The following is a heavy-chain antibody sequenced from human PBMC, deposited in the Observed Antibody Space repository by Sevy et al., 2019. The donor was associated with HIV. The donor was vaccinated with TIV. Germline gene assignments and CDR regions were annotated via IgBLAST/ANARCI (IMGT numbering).Heavy chain of an antibody. CDR1: GFSFSANW. CDR2: IKADGSDK. CDR3: AHETFGRFES. V-gene: IGHV3-7*01. Sequence: GGSLRLSCAASGFSFSANWMNWVRQAPGKGLEWVANIKADGSDKHYVDSVGGRFTISRVNAKNLLFLQMNSLRVEDTAVYYCAHETFGRFESWGQGTLVTVSS. J-gene: IGHJ4*02. D-gene: IGHD3-16*01.